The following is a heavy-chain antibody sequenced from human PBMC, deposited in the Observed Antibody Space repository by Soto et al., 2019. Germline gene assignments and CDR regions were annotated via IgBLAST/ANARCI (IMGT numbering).Heavy chain of an antibody. Sequence: ASVKVSCKASGYTFTTYGINWVRQAPGQGLEWMGWISPYNGNTHYAQKSQGRVTMTTDTSTSTAFMELRSLRSDDTAVYYCARDDVSGGFDYWGQGTMVTVYS. J-gene: IGHJ4*02. CDR3: ARDDVSGGFDY. CDR1: GYTFTTYG. CDR2: ISPYNGNT. V-gene: IGHV1-18*01. D-gene: IGHD2-15*01.